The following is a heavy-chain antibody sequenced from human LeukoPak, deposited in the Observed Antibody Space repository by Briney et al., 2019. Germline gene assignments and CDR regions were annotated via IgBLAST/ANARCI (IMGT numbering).Heavy chain of an antibody. D-gene: IGHD6-13*01. CDR2: ISSSSSYI. CDR3: ARDSQHGDY. V-gene: IGHV3-21*01. Sequence: GGSLRLSCAASGFTFSSYSMNWVRQALGKGLDWVSSISSSSSYIYYADSVKGRFTISRDNTKNSLYLQMNSLRAEDTAVYYCARDSQHGDYWGQGTLVTVSS. J-gene: IGHJ4*02. CDR1: GFTFSSYS.